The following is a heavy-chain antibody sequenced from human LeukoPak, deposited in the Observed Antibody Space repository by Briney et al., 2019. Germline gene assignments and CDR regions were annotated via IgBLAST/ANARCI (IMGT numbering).Heavy chain of an antibody. V-gene: IGHV3-7*05. CDR2: IKHDGSEK. CDR3: ASLRAGHFDY. J-gene: IGHJ4*02. Sequence: GGSLRLSCAASGFTFSTYWMSWVRQAPGKGLEWVANIKHDGSEKYYVDSVKGRFTISRDNAKNSLYLQMNSLRAEDTAAYYCASLRAGHFDYRGQGTLVTVSS. CDR1: GFTFSTYW.